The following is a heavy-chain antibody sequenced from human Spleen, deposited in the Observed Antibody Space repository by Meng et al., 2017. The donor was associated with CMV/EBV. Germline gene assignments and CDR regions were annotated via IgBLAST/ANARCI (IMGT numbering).Heavy chain of an antibody. V-gene: IGHV3-33*01. CDR2: IWYDGSNK. Sequence: GGSLRLSCAASGFTFSSYGMHWVRQAPGKGLEWVAVIWYDGSNKYYADSVKGRFTISRDNSKTTLYLQMNSRRAEDTAVYYWARGAGDIVVVPAAMGWFDPWGQGTLVTVSS. J-gene: IGHJ5*02. CDR1: GFTFSSYG. CDR3: ARGAGDIVVVPAAMGWFDP. D-gene: IGHD2-2*01.